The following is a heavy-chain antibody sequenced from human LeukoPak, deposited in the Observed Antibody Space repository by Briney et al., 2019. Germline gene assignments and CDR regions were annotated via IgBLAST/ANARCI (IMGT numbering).Heavy chain of an antibody. Sequence: GGSLRLSCAASGFTFSSYGMHWVRQAPGKGLEWVAFIRYDGSNKYYADSVKGRFTISRDNSKNTLYLQMNSLRAEDTAVYYCASGSVAPYYYYYYMDVWGKGTTVTVSS. D-gene: IGHD6-19*01. J-gene: IGHJ6*03. CDR3: ASGSVAPYYYYYYMDV. CDR1: GFTFSSYG. CDR2: IRYDGSNK. V-gene: IGHV3-30*02.